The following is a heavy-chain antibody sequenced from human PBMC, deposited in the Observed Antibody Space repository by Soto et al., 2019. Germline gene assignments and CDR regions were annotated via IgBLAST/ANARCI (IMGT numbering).Heavy chain of an antibody. CDR3: ARGRNWNYGGWFEP. CDR1: GYTFTSYA. D-gene: IGHD1-7*01. CDR2: INVGNGNT. V-gene: IGHV1-3*01. Sequence: QVRLVQSGAEVKKPGASVKVSCKASGYTFTSYAMHWVCQAPGQRLEWMGWINVGNGNTKYSQKIQGRVTITRDTAASTAYMELSSLRSEDTAVYYCARGRNWNYGGWFEPWGQGTLVTVSS. J-gene: IGHJ5*01.